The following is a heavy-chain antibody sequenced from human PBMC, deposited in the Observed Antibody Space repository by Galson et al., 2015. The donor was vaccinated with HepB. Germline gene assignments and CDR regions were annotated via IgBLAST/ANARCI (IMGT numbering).Heavy chain of an antibody. CDR2: FDPEDGET. V-gene: IGHV1-24*01. Sequence: SVKVSCKVSGYTLTELSMHWVRQAPGKGLEWMGGFDPEDGETIYAQKFQGRVTMTEDTSTDTAYMELSSLRSEDTAVYYCATYLLALWNDYAFDIWGQGTMVTVSS. CDR1: GYTLTELS. CDR3: ATYLLALWNDYAFDI. D-gene: IGHD1-1*01. J-gene: IGHJ3*02.